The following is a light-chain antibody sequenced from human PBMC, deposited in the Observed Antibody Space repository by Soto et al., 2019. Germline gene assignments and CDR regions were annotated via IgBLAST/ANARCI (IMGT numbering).Light chain of an antibody. CDR2: AAS. V-gene: IGKV1-39*01. Sequence: DIQMTQSPSSLSASVADRVTITCRASQNIVGYLSWYRQTPGKAPKLLIYAASSLRSGVPSRFSGSGSGTEFNFTISSLQPEDFATYYCQQSYTTPFTFGPGTHVDI. CDR3: QQSYTTPFT. CDR1: QNIVGY. J-gene: IGKJ3*01.